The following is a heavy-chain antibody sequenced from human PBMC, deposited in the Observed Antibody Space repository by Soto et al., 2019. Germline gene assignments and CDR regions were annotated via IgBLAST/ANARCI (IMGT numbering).Heavy chain of an antibody. V-gene: IGHV1-3*01. CDR2: INAGNGNT. CDR3: ARGDYYVSESYYNLFDY. J-gene: IGHJ4*02. Sequence: ALGKVCCNASGYTFTSQAMHWVRQAPGQRPEWMGWINAGNGNTKYSQKFQGRVTITRDTSASTAYMELSSLRFEDTAVYYCARGDYYVSESYYNLFDYWGQGTLVTVYS. CDR1: GYTFTSQA. D-gene: IGHD3-10*01.